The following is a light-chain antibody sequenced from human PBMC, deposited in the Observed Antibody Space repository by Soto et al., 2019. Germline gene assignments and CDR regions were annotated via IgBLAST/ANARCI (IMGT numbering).Light chain of an antibody. CDR1: GDDIGAYDY. Sequence: QSVLIQPASVSGSPGQSITISCSGTGDDIGAYDYVSWYQQHPGNAPKLLVYEVTNRPSGVSDRFSGSKSGNTASLTISGLQAEDEADYYCNSYTNSSAVVFGGGTKVTVL. CDR2: EVT. CDR3: NSYTNSSAVV. J-gene: IGLJ2*01. V-gene: IGLV2-14*01.